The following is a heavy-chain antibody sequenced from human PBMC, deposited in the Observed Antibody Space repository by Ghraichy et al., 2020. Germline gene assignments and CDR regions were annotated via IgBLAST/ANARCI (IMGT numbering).Heavy chain of an antibody. J-gene: IGHJ6*02. Sequence: SETLSLTCTVSGGSISSYYWSWIRQPPGKGLEWIGYIYYSGSTNYNPSLKSRVTISVDTSKNQFSLKLSSVTAADTAVYYCARDRVAATLGNYYYYGMDVWCQGTTVTVSS. CDR1: GGSISSYY. CDR2: IYYSGST. V-gene: IGHV4-59*01. D-gene: IGHD2-15*01. CDR3: ARDRVAATLGNYYYYGMDV.